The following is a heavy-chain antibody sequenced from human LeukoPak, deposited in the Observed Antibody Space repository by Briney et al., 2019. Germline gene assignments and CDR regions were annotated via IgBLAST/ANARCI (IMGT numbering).Heavy chain of an antibody. CDR1: GYSISSGYY. J-gene: IGHJ4*02. CDR2: IYYSGST. D-gene: IGHD3-10*01. Sequence: PSETLSLTCTVSGYSISSGYYWGWIRQPPGKGLEWIGYIYYSGSTYYNPSLKSRVTISVDTSKNQFSLKLSSVTAADTAVYYCAREAGRGYYGSGSYGYWGQGTLVTVSS. CDR3: AREAGRGYYGSGSYGY. V-gene: IGHV4-38-2*02.